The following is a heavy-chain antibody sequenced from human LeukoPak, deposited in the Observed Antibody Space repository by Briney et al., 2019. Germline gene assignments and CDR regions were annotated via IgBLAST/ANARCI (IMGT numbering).Heavy chain of an antibody. Sequence: ASVKVSCKASGGTFSSYAISWVRQAPGKGLEWMGGFDPEDGETIYAQKFQGRVTMTEDTSTDTAYMELSSLRSEDTAVYYCATDGELLRASDIWGQGTMVTVSS. CDR1: GGTFSSYA. J-gene: IGHJ3*02. V-gene: IGHV1-24*01. CDR3: ATDGELLRASDI. CDR2: FDPEDGET. D-gene: IGHD1-26*01.